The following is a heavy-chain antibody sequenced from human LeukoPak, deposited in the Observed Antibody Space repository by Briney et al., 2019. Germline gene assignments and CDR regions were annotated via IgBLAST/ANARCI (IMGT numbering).Heavy chain of an antibody. D-gene: IGHD3/OR15-3a*01. Sequence: GGSLRLSCAASGFTLSSYAMSWVRQAPGKGLEWVSAISGSGGSTYYADSVKGRFTISRDNSKDTLYLQMNSLRAEDTAVYYCSRVRTGNNYYDYWGQGTLVTVSS. CDR2: ISGSGGST. CDR3: SRVRTGNNYYDY. J-gene: IGHJ4*02. V-gene: IGHV3-23*01. CDR1: GFTLSSYA.